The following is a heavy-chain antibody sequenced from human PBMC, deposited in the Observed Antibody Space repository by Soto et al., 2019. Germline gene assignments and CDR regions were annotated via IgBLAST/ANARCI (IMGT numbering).Heavy chain of an antibody. J-gene: IGHJ4*02. CDR3: ARQLPGYSYGRYYFDY. CDR2: IYYSGST. Sequence: SETLSLTCTVSGGSISSSSYYWGWIRQPPGKGLEWIGSIYYSGSTYYNPSLKSRVTISVDTSKNQFSLKLSSVTAADTAVYYCARQLPGYSYGRYYFDYWGQGTLVTVSS. V-gene: IGHV4-39*01. CDR1: GGSISSSSYY. D-gene: IGHD5-18*01.